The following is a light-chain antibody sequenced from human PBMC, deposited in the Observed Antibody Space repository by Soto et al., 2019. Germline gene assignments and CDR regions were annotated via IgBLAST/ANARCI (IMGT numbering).Light chain of an antibody. J-gene: IGKJ4*01. CDR1: QSITTY. V-gene: IGKV1-39*01. CDR3: QQIYSAPLT. Sequence: DLPMTQSPSSLSASVGDRVTITCRASQSITTYLNWYRQKPGKAPKLLIYAASSLQSGVPSRFSGSGSETEFTLSISSLQPEDFATYFCQQIYSAPLTFGGGTKVEIK. CDR2: AAS.